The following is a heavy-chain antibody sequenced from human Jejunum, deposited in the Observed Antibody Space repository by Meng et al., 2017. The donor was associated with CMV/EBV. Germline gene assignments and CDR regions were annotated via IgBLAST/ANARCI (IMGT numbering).Heavy chain of an antibody. CDR1: YTFTDYY. J-gene: IGHJ4*02. CDR2: INPNTGDT. V-gene: IGHV1-2*02. CDR3: AKGGGSYLDYYFDY. Sequence: YTFTDYYMQWVRQAPGQGLEWMGWINPNTGDTNYAQKFQGRVTMTRDMSINTVYMELTRLRSDDTAVYYCAKGGGSYLDYYFDYWGQGTLVTVSS. D-gene: IGHD1-26*01.